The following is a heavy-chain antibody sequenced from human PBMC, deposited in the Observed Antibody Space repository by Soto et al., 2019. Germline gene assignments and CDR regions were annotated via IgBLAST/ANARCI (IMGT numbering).Heavy chain of an antibody. Sequence: GGSLRLSCAASGFTVSSNYMSWVRQAPGKGLEWVSVIYSGGSTYYADSVKGRFTISRDNSKNTLYLQMNSLRAEDTAVYYCARDRAGYCSSTSCYDAFAIWGQGTMVTVSS. CDR3: ARDRAGYCSSTSCYDAFAI. CDR1: GFTVSSNY. CDR2: IYSGGST. V-gene: IGHV3-66*01. J-gene: IGHJ3*02. D-gene: IGHD2-2*01.